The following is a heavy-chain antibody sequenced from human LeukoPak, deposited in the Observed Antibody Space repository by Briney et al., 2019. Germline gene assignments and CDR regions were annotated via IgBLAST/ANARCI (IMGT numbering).Heavy chain of an antibody. D-gene: IGHD3-22*01. Sequence: GGSLRLSCAGSGFMITNSMIWVRQAPGKGLEWVSSINSRSTSIYYADSVQGRFPISRDNAKKSLSLQMNSLRAEDTAVYYWARDSSGIEDAFDVWGQGTMVTVSS. CDR1: GFMITNS. V-gene: IGHV3-21*01. CDR3: ARDSSGIEDAFDV. CDR2: INSRSTSI. J-gene: IGHJ3*01.